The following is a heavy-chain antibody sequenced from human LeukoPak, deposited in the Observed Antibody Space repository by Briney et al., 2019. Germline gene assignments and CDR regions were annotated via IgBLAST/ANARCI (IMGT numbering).Heavy chain of an antibody. D-gene: IGHD6-13*01. Sequence: SSYHWGWIRQPPGKGLEWVAHIKHDGGGTYHVDSVKGRFTISRDNAKNSLYLQMNSLRAEDTAVYYCARGGAWYSDYWGQGTLVTVSS. CDR1: SSYH. CDR3: ARGGAWYSDY. J-gene: IGHJ4*02. CDR2: IKHDGGGT. V-gene: IGHV3-7*03.